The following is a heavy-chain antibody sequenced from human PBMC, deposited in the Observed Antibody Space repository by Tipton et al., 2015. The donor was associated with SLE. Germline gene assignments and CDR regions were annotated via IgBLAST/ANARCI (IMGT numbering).Heavy chain of an antibody. CDR3: ARAPGQLWPWDY. D-gene: IGHD5-18*01. J-gene: IGHJ4*02. CDR1: GGSFSGYF. CDR2: INHSGST. Sequence: TLSLTCAVYGGSFSGYFWSWIRQPPGKGLGWIGEINHSGSTNYNPSLKIRVTISVDTSKNQFSLKVSSVAAADTAVYYCARAPGQLWPWDYWGQGPLVTVSS. V-gene: IGHV4-34*01.